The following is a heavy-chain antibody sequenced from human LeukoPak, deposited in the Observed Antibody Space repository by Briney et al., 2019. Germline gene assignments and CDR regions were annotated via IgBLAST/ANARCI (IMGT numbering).Heavy chain of an antibody. CDR2: IKQDGSEK. V-gene: IGHV3-7*03. Sequence: GGSLRLSCAASGFTLSSYWMSWVSQAPGKGREWVANIKQDGSEKYYGDSVKGRFTISRDNAKNSLYLQMNSLRAEDTAVYSCARGIWSGYNWFDPWGQGTLVTVSS. D-gene: IGHD3-10*01. CDR3: ARGIWSGYNWFDP. CDR1: GFTLSSYW. J-gene: IGHJ5*02.